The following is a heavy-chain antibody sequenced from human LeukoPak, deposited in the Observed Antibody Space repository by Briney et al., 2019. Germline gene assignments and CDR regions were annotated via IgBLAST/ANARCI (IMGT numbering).Heavy chain of an antibody. V-gene: IGHV1-2*06. CDR1: GGTFSSYA. Sequence: ASVKVSCKASGGTFSSYAISWVRQAPGQGLEWMGRINPNSGGTNYAQKFQGRVTMTRDTSISTAYMELSRLRSDDTAVYYCARAAIFSGYDLDYWGQGTLVTVSS. D-gene: IGHD5-12*01. J-gene: IGHJ4*02. CDR3: ARAAIFSGYDLDY. CDR2: INPNSGGT.